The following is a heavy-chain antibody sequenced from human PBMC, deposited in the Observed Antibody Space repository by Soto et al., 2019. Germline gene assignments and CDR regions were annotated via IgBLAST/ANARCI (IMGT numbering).Heavy chain of an antibody. J-gene: IGHJ4*02. D-gene: IGHD3-22*01. CDR2: IYWNDDK. CDR3: AHSWPEDYYDSSGPPYVYFDY. CDR1: GFSLSTSGVG. Sequence: SGPNAGEPTQTLTLTCTFSGFSLSTSGVGVGWIRQPPGKALEWLALIYWNDDKRYSPSLKSRLTITKDTSKNQVVLTMTNMDPVDTATYYCAHSWPEDYYDSSGPPYVYFDYWGQGTLVTVSS. V-gene: IGHV2-5*01.